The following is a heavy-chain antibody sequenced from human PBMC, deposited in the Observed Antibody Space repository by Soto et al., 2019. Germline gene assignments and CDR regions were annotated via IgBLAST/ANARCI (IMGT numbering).Heavy chain of an antibody. CDR2: ISYDGTKK. CDR3: ARDLGYYDSSGYFDY. V-gene: IGHV3-30*03. Sequence: GGSLRLSCAASGFTFRTYGMHWVRQAPGKGLEWVADISYDGTKKFYIDSVKGRFTISRDNAKNSLYLQMNSLGAEDTAVYYCARDLGYYDSSGYFDYWGQGTLVTVSS. CDR1: GFTFRTYG. J-gene: IGHJ4*02. D-gene: IGHD3-22*01.